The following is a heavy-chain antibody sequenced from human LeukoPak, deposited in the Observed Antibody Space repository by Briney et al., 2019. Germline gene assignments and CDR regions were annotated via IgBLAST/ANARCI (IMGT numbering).Heavy chain of an antibody. V-gene: IGHV4-39*01. D-gene: IGHD1-26*01. Sequence: PSETLSLTCTVSGGSISSSSYYWGWIRQPPGKGLEWIGSIYYSGSTYYNPSLKSRDTISVDTSKNQFSLKLSSVTAADTAVYYCARLGRGAFDIWGQGTMVTVSS. CDR1: GGSISSSSYY. CDR2: IYYSGST. CDR3: ARLGRGAFDI. J-gene: IGHJ3*02.